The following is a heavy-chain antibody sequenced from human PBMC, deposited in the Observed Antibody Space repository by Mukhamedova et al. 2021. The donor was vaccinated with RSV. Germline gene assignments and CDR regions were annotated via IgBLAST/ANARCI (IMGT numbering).Heavy chain of an antibody. D-gene: IGHD2-21*01. CDR3: AKRGGIDHXFHY. Sequence: VSSIIHTGVKTYYGDSVKGRFTXSXXNSKNTLFLQMNSLRAEDTAVYYCAKRGGIDHXFHYCGHXXXVTVSS. V-gene: IGHV3-23*01. J-gene: IGHJ4*01. CDR2: IIHTGVKT.